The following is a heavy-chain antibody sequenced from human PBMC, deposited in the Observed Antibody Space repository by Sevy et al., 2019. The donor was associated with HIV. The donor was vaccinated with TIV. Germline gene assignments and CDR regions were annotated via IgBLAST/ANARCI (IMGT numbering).Heavy chain of an antibody. CDR1: GYTLTELS. Sequence: ASVKVSCKVSGYTLTELSMHWVRQAPGKGLEWMGGFDPEDGETIYAKKFQSRDTMTEDTSTDTAYMELSSLRSEDTAVYYCATAGRQYFDYWGQGTLVTVSS. J-gene: IGHJ4*02. V-gene: IGHV1-24*01. CDR3: ATAGRQYFDY. CDR2: FDPEDGET.